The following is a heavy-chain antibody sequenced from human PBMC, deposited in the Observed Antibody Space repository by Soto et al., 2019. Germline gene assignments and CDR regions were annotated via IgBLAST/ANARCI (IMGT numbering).Heavy chain of an antibody. CDR2: ISSSSSYT. Sequence: QVQLVESGGGLVKPGGSPRLSCAASGFTFSDYYMSWIRQAPGKGLEWVSYISSSSSYTNYADSVKGRFTISRDNAKNSLYLQMNSLSAEDTAVYYCARSSIAAAGAYFDYWGQGTLVTVSS. V-gene: IGHV3-11*05. J-gene: IGHJ4*02. CDR3: ARSSIAAAGAYFDY. D-gene: IGHD6-13*01. CDR1: GFTFSDYY.